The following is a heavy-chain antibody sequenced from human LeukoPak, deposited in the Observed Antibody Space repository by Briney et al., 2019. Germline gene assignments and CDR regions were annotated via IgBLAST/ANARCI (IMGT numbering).Heavy chain of an antibody. V-gene: IGHV1-2*02. CDR2: INPNSGGT. CDR3: VRGYCGGDCYSHNWFDP. CDR1: GYTFTGYY. D-gene: IGHD2-21*01. J-gene: IGHJ5*02. Sequence: ASVKVSCKASGYTFTGYYMHWVRQAPGQGLEWMGWINPNSGGTNYAQKFQGRVTMTRDTSISTAYMELSRLRSDDTAVYYCVRGYCGGDCYSHNWFDPWGQGTLVTVSS.